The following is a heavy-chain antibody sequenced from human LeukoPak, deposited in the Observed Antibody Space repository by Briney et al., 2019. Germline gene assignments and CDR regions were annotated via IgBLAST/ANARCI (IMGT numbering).Heavy chain of an antibody. CDR1: GASMNDYY. D-gene: IGHD6-19*01. CDR2: VHHSFST. J-gene: IGHJ4*02. Sequence: SETLSLTCAVSGASMNDYYWSWIRQTPGKGLEWIGHVHHSFSTNYNPSLKSRVTISVDTSKNQFSLKLSSVTAADTAVYYCARDTGGWYGVDYWGQGTLVTVSS. V-gene: IGHV4-59*01. CDR3: ARDTGGWYGVDY.